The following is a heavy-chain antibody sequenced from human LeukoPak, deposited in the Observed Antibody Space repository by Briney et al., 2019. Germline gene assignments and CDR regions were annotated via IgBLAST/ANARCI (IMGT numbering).Heavy chain of an antibody. CDR3: AKASPSGGYSYGYGGYYFDY. D-gene: IGHD5-18*01. V-gene: IGHV3-53*01. J-gene: IGHJ4*02. CDR1: GFTVSSNS. Sequence: GGSLRLSCTVSGFTVSSNSWSWVRQAPGKGLEWVSFIYSGGNTHYSDSVKGRFTLSRDNSKNTLYLQMNSLRAEDTAVYYCAKASPSGGYSYGYGGYYFDYWGQGTLVTVSS. CDR2: IYSGGNT.